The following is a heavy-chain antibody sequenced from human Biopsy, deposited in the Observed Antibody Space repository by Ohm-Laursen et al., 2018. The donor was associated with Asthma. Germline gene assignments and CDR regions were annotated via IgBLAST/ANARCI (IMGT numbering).Heavy chain of an antibody. CDR1: GFTFSNYG. Sequence: SLRLSCTASGFTFSNYGMHWVRQAPGKGLDWVAVISFDGSNKNYTDSVKGRFTISRDNSRNTLHLQMNSLRAEDTAVYYCAKDVFPGWKLRRVPDYWGQGTLVTVSS. CDR3: AKDVFPGWKLRRVPDY. V-gene: IGHV3-30*18. CDR2: ISFDGSNK. D-gene: IGHD4-23*01. J-gene: IGHJ4*02.